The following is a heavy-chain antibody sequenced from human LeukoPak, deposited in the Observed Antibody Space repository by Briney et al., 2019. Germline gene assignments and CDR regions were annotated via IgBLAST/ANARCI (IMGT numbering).Heavy chain of an antibody. Sequence: ASVTLSCQASGYTLTEYPMHWVRQAPGQGLQWMGDINPHSGATNYAQTFQGRVTMTLDTSISTAYMDLIRLRVDDTAVYFCARGAKVGATFDYWGQGILLAVSS. CDR3: ARGAKVGATFDY. CDR2: INPHSGAT. V-gene: IGHV1-2*02. CDR1: GYTLTEYP. J-gene: IGHJ4*02. D-gene: IGHD1-26*01.